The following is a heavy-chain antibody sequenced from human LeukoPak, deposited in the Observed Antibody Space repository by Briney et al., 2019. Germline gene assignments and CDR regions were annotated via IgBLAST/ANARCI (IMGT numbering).Heavy chain of an antibody. V-gene: IGHV3-53*01. CDR1: GFTVSSNY. Sequence: TGGSLRLSCAASGFTVSSNYMSWVRQAPGKGLEWVSVIYSGGSTYYADSVKGRFTISRDNSKNTLYLQMNSLRAEDTAVYYCARELAPDAFDIWGQGTMVTVSS. CDR2: IYSGGST. CDR3: ARELAPDAFDI. D-gene: IGHD3-3*02. J-gene: IGHJ3*02.